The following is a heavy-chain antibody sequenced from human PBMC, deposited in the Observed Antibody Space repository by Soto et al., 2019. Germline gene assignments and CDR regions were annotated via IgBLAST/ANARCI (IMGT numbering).Heavy chain of an antibody. V-gene: IGHV3-30*18. D-gene: IGHD6-19*01. CDR3: AKVIAVPGTVGVFDY. J-gene: IGHJ4*01. Sequence: SLRLSCAASGFTFSSXGMXXVRQAPGKGLDWVAVISYDGSNKYYADSVKGRFTISRDNSKNTLYLQMNSLRAEDTAVYYCAKVIAVPGTVGVFDYWGXGTXVTVSS. CDR2: ISYDGSNK. CDR1: GFTFSSXG.